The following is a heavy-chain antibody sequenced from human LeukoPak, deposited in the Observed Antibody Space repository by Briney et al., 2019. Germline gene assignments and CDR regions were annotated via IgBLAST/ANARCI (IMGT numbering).Heavy chain of an antibody. Sequence: GASVKVPCKASGYTFTSYGISWVRQAPGQGLEWMGWISAYNGNTNYAQKLQGRVTMTTDTSTSTAYMELRSLRSDDTAVYYCAREAGTYYYDSSGYLPNDYWGQGTLVTVSS. V-gene: IGHV1-18*01. D-gene: IGHD3-22*01. CDR1: GYTFTSYG. J-gene: IGHJ4*02. CDR3: AREAGTYYYDSSGYLPNDY. CDR2: ISAYNGNT.